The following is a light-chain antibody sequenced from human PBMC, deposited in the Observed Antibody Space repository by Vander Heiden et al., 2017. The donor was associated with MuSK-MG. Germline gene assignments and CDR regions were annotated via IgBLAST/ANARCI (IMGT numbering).Light chain of an antibody. CDR1: QGISNY. J-gene: IGKJ2*01. CDR2: AAS. CDR3: QKDNSAPYT. V-gene: IGKV1-27*01. Sequence: DIQMTQSPSSLSASVGDRVTLTCRASQGISNYLAWYQQKPGKVPRLLIYAASTLQSGVPSRFSGSVSGTDFTLTISSLQPEDVATFYCQKDNSAPYTFGQGTKLEIK.